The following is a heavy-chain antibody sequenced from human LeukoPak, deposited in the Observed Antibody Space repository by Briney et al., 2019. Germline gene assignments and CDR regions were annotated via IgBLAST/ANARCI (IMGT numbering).Heavy chain of an antibody. J-gene: IGHJ4*02. D-gene: IGHD3-10*01. Sequence: GGSLRLSCAASGFTFSRYAMNWVRQAPAKGLEWVSDGSDDDVVTYYADSLTGRLTISRDNSKNTLYLQMNGLRAEDTAVYYCAKDFTVRGVKFDYWGQGTLVTVSS. V-gene: IGHV3-23*01. CDR3: AKDFTVRGVKFDY. CDR1: GFTFSRYA. CDR2: GSDDDVVT.